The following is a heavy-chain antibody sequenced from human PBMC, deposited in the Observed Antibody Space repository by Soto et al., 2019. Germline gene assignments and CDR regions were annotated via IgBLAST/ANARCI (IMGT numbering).Heavy chain of an antibody. D-gene: IGHD3-9*01. CDR3: ARDGYDILTGYYHDY. Sequence: GASVKVSCKASGYTFTNYGISWVRQAPGQGLEWMGGIIPIFGTANYAQKFQGRVTITADESTSTAYMELSSLRSEDTAVYYCARDGYDILTGYYHDYWGQGTLVTVSS. CDR1: GYTFTNYG. J-gene: IGHJ4*02. CDR2: IIPIFGTA. V-gene: IGHV1-69*13.